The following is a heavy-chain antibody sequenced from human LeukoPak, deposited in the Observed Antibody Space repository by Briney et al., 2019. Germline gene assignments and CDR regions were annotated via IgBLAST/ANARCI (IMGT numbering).Heavy chain of an antibody. D-gene: IGHD4-17*01. CDR2: IVVGSGTT. J-gene: IGHJ6*02. CDR1: GFTFTSSA. CDR3: AAGDYGDYYYYGMDV. Sequence: EASVKVSCKASGFTFTSSAVQWVRQARGQRLEWIGWIVVGSGTTNYAQKFQERVTITRDLSTSTAYMELSSLRSEDTAVYYCAAGDYGDYYYYGMDVWGQGTTVTVSS. V-gene: IGHV1-58*01.